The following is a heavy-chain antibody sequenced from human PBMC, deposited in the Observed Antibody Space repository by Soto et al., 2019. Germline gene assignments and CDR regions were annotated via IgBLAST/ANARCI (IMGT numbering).Heavy chain of an antibody. Sequence: PGGSLRLSCAASGFTFDSYAMTWVRQPPGKGLEWVSGISGSGVSTYYADSVKGRFTISRDNSKNTLYLQMNSLRADDTAVYYCAKGKVGSSFLFDCWGQGTLVTVSS. V-gene: IGHV3-23*01. CDR2: ISGSGVST. CDR3: AKGKVGSSFLFDC. J-gene: IGHJ4*02. D-gene: IGHD3-10*01. CDR1: GFTFDSYA.